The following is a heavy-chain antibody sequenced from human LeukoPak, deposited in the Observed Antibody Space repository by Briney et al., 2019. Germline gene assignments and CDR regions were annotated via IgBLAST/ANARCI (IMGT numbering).Heavy chain of an antibody. CDR1: GYTFTSYG. Sequence: ASVKVSCKASGYTFTSYGISWVRQAPGQGLEWMGWISAYNGSTSYAQKFQGRVTKTRDTSTSTVYMYLSSLRSEDTAVYYCARDSLYGVVDYWGQGTLVTVSS. V-gene: IGHV1-18*01. D-gene: IGHD4-17*01. J-gene: IGHJ4*02. CDR3: ARDSLYGVVDY. CDR2: ISAYNGST.